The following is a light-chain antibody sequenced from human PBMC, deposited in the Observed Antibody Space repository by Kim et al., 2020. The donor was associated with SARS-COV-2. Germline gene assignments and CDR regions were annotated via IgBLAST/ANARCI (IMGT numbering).Light chain of an antibody. J-gene: IGKJ2*01. Sequence: IQMTQSPSSLSASVGDRVTITCRASQSISNYLNWYQQRPGKAPKVLIYAASILQSGVPSRFSGSGSGTDFTLTISSLQPEDFATYYCQHSYNDFSEYTFGQGTKLEI. CDR1: QSISNY. V-gene: IGKV1-39*01. CDR3: QHSYNDFSEYT. CDR2: AAS.